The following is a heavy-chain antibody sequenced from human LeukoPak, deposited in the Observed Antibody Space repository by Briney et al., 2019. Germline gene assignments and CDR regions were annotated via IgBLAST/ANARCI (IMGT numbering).Heavy chain of an antibody. V-gene: IGHV3-66*01. CDR1: GFTVSSNY. D-gene: IGHD7-27*01. CDR3: ARETGDGYYFDY. Sequence: GESLRLSCAASGFTVSSNYMSWVRQAPGKGLEWVSVIYSGGSTYYADSVKGRFTISRDNSKNTLYLQMNSLRAEDTAVYYCARETGDGYYFDYWGQGTLVTVSS. CDR2: IYSGGST. J-gene: IGHJ4*02.